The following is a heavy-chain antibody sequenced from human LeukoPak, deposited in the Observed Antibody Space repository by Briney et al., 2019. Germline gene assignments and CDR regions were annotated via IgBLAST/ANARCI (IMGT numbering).Heavy chain of an antibody. D-gene: IGHD3-10*01. Sequence: PGRSLRLSCAASGFTFSSYGMHWVRQAPGKGLEWVAVIWYDGSNKYYADSVKGRFTISRDNSKNTLYLQMNSLRAEDTGVYYCARDRAKHLYYYYGMDVWGKGTTVSVSS. CDR2: IWYDGSNK. CDR1: GFTFSSYG. J-gene: IGHJ6*04. CDR3: ARDRAKHLYYYYGMDV. V-gene: IGHV3-33*01.